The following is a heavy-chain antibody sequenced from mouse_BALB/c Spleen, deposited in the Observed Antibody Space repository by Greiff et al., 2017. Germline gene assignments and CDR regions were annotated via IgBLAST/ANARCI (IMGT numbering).Heavy chain of an antibody. Sequence: VQLQQSGPELVKPGASVKISCKASGYTFTDYNMHWVKQSHGKSLEWIGYIYPYNGGTGYNQKFKSKATLTVDNSSSTAYMELRSLTSEDSAVYYCARARDYYFDYWGQGTTLTVSS. J-gene: IGHJ2*01. V-gene: IGHV1S29*02. CDR1: GYTFTDYN. CDR2: IYPYNGGT. D-gene: IGHD1-2*01. CDR3: ARARDYYFDY.